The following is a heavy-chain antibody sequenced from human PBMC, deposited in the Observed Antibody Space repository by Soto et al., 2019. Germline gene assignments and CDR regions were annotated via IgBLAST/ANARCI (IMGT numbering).Heavy chain of an antibody. CDR3: ARRGGGDSLFDS. CDR2: IFYGGGTGVT. CDR1: GDSFSTSNYY. Sequence: QLHLQESGPGLVKPSETLSLTCTVSGDSFSTSNYYWGWIRQPPGKGLEWIGNIFYGGGTGVTYYNPSLQSRVIISVDTSKNQFSLKLMSITAADTAFYFCARRGGGDSLFDSWGQGKLVTVSS. D-gene: IGHD4-17*01. J-gene: IGHJ4*02. V-gene: IGHV4-39*01.